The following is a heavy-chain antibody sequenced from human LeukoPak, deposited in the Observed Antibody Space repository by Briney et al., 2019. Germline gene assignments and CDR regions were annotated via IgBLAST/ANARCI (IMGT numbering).Heavy chain of an antibody. J-gene: IGHJ4*02. CDR2: IYYSGSI. V-gene: IGHV4-39*07. CDR3: ARREGGSYYFDY. Sequence: SETLSLTCTVSGGSISSSSYYWGWIRQPPGKGLEWIGYIYYSGSIYYNPSLKSRVTMSVDTSKNQFSLKLSSVTAADTAVYYCARREGGSYYFDYWGQGTLVTVSS. CDR1: GGSISSSSYY. D-gene: IGHD1-26*01.